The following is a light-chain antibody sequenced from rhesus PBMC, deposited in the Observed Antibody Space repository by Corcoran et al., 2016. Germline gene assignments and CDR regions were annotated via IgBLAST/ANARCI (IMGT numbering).Light chain of an antibody. Sequence: DIQMTQSPSALSASVGDRVTISCRASQNIYSNLAWYQQKPGKAPKLLISAASSLQTGIPSRFSGRGSGTDFTLTITSLQPEDSASYYCQHYYDNPYSFGQGTKVEIK. CDR3: QHYYDNPYS. J-gene: IGKJ2*01. CDR2: AAS. V-gene: IGKV1S12*01. CDR1: QNIYSN.